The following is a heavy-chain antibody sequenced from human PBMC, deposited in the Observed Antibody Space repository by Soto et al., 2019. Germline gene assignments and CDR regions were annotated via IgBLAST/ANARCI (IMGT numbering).Heavy chain of an antibody. D-gene: IGHD3-22*01. J-gene: IGHJ4*02. CDR1: GASISSGGHY. Sequence: QVQLQESGPGLVKPSQTLSLTCIVSGASISSGGHYWSWIRQHPGKGLEWIGYIYTSGSTYYNPSLKSRVTISIDTSKNQFSLKLTSVTAADTAVYFCARDDSSGYYFVYWGQGTLVTVSS. CDR3: ARDDSSGYYFVY. V-gene: IGHV4-31*03. CDR2: IYTSGST.